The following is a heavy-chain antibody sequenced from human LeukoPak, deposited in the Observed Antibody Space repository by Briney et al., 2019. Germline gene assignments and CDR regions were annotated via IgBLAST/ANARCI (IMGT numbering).Heavy chain of an antibody. CDR3: ARETRGAHAFDI. CDR2: ISAYNGNT. J-gene: IGHJ3*02. D-gene: IGHD3-10*01. Sequence: GASVKVSCKASGGTFSSYAISWVRQAPGQGLEWMGWISAYNGNTNYAQKLQGRVTMTTDTSTSTAYMELRSLRSDDTAVYYCARETRGAHAFDIWGQGTMVTVSS. CDR1: GGTFSSYA. V-gene: IGHV1-18*01.